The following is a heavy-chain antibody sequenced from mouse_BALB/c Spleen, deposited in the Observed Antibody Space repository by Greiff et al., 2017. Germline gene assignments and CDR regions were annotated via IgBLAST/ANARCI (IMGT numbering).Heavy chain of an antibody. Sequence: VQLQESGPELVKPGASVKISCKASGYAFSSSWMNWVKQRPGQGLEWIGRIYPGDGDTNYNGKFKGKATLTADKSSSTAYMQLSSLTSVDSAVYFCARGYGNYKGDYFDYWGQGTTLTVSS. D-gene: IGHD2-10*02. CDR2: IYPGDGDT. CDR1: GYAFSSSW. J-gene: IGHJ2*01. CDR3: ARGYGNYKGDYFDY. V-gene: IGHV1-82*01.